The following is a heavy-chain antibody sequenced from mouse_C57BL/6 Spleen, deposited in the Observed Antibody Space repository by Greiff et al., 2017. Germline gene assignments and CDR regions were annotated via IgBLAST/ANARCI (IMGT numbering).Heavy chain of an antibody. CDR3: ARSGITTVGFDY. V-gene: IGHV1-52*01. CDR1: GYTFTSYW. CDR2: IDPSDSET. D-gene: IGHD1-1*01. J-gene: IGHJ2*01. Sequence: QVQLQQPGAELVRPGSSVKLSCKASGYTFTSYWMHWVKQRPRQGLEWIGNIDPSDSETHYNQKFKDKATLTVEKSSSTAYMQLSSLTSEDAAVYYCARSGITTVGFDYWGQGTTLTVSS.